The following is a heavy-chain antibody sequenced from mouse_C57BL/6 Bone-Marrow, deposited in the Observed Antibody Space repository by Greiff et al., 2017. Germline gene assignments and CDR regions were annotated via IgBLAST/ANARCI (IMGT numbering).Heavy chain of an antibody. CDR2: SRNKANDYTT. Sequence: EVKVVESGGGLVQSGRSLRLSCATSGFTFSDFYMEWVRQAPGKGLEWIAASRNKANDYTTEYSASVKGRFIVSRDTSQSILYLQMNALRAEDTAIYYCARDAPYYAMDYWGQGTSVTVSS. V-gene: IGHV7-1*01. J-gene: IGHJ4*01. CDR3: ARDAPYYAMDY. CDR1: GFTFSDFY.